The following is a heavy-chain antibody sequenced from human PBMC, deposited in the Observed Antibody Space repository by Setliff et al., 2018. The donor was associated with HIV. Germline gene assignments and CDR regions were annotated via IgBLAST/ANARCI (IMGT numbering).Heavy chain of an antibody. CDR3: TRGLGDQWLGSGDIDQYRYMDV. D-gene: IGHD6-19*01. CDR2: INDRGTT. Sequence: SETLSLTCTVSGDSFNGSHYLWGWIRQPPGKGLEWIGEINDRGTTNYNPSFKSRVTISVDTSKRQFSLRLKSVTAADTAAYYCTRGLGDQWLGSGDIDQYRYMDVWGTATTVTVSS. J-gene: IGHJ6*03. CDR1: GDSFNGSHYL. V-gene: IGHV4-39*07.